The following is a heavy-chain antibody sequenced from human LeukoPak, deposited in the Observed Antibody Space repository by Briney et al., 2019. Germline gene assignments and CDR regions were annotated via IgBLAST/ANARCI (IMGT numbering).Heavy chain of an antibody. CDR1: GYSFMSSA. J-gene: IGHJ3*02. CDR3: ARSASLLNAFDI. Sequence: ASVKVSYKASGYSFMSSAISWVRQAPGQGLEWMGWITIYNGDTHYAQNLQGRVTMTTDISTNTAYMELTSLRSNDTAVYYCARSASLLNAFDIWGQGTLVTVAS. V-gene: IGHV1-18*01. CDR2: ITIYNGDT. D-gene: IGHD2-21*01.